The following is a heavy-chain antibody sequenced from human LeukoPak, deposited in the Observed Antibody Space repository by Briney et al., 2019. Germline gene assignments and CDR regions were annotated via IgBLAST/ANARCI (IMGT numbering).Heavy chain of an antibody. CDR2: ISSSSTYV. J-gene: IGHJ3*02. V-gene: IGHV3-21*01. CDR1: GFTFNICT. Sequence: GGSLRLSCAASGFTFNICTMNWVRQAPGKGLEWVSSISSSSTYVYYADSLKGRFTISRDNGKHSLYLQMNSLRAEDTAVYYCAVQRGHHGFDIWGQGTMVTVSS. D-gene: IGHD1-1*01. CDR3: AVQRGHHGFDI.